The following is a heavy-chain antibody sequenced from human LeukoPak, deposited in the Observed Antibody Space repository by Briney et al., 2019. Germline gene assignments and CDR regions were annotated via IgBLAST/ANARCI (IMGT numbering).Heavy chain of an antibody. CDR2: IYYSGST. J-gene: IGHJ3*02. Sequence: PSETPSLTCTVSVGSISIYYWRWIRQPPGKGLEWIGYIYYSGSTNYNPTLKSRVTISVDTSKNQFSLKLSSVTAADTAVYYCARWGKPTMVRGVILNAFDIWGQGTIVTVSS. CDR1: VGSISIYY. V-gene: IGHV4-59*08. D-gene: IGHD3-10*01. CDR3: ARWGKPTMVRGVILNAFDI.